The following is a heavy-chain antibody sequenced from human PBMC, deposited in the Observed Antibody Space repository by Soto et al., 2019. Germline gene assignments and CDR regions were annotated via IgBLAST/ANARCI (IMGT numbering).Heavy chain of an antibody. J-gene: IGHJ6*02. D-gene: IGHD5-12*01. CDR1: GFTFTSSA. V-gene: IGHV1-58*01. Sequence: ASVKVSCKASGFTFTSSAVQWVRQARGQRLEWIGWIVVGSGNTNYAQKFQERVTITRDMSTSTAYMELSSLRSEDTAVYYCAAGDRRRLRNEWALYYGMDVWGQGTTVTVSS. CDR3: AAGDRRRLRNEWALYYGMDV. CDR2: IVVGSGNT.